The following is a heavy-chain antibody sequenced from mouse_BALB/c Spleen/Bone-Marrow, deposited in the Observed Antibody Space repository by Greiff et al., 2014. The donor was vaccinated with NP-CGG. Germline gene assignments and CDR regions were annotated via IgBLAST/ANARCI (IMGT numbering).Heavy chain of an antibody. CDR1: GYTFTTYT. J-gene: IGHJ3*01. CDR3: ARKVDGSYGPLFAY. Sequence: VQVVESAAELARPGASVKMSCKASGYTFTTYTMHWVKQRPGQGLEWIGYINPSSGYTEYNQKFKDKTTLIADISSSTAYMLLSSLTSEDSAVFYCARKVDGSYGPLFAYWGQGTLVPVSA. D-gene: IGHD1-1*02. CDR2: INPSSGYT. V-gene: IGHV1-4*02.